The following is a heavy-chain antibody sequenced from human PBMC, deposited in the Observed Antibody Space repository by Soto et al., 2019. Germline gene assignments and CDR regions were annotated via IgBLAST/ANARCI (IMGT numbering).Heavy chain of an antibody. J-gene: IGHJ4*02. CDR2: IYYSGST. CDR3: ARQHSYDSSGYYSGLNFDY. CDR1: GGSISSSSYY. V-gene: IGHV4-39*01. D-gene: IGHD3-22*01. Sequence: PSETLSLTCTVSGGSISSSSYYWGWIRQPPGKGLEWIGSIYYSGSTYYNPSLKSRVTISVDTSKNQFSLKLSSVTAADTAVYYCARQHSYDSSGYYSGLNFDYWGQGTLVTVS.